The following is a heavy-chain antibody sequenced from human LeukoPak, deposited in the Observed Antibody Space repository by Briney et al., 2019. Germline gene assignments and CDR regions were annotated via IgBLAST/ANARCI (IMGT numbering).Heavy chain of an antibody. V-gene: IGHV3-30-3*01. D-gene: IGHD2-21*01. CDR2: ISYDGSNK. J-gene: IGHJ1*01. CDR1: GFTFTSYA. CDR3: ATEHPYCGGECHPEYVQH. Sequence: GGSLRLSRAVPGFTFTSYAMQWVRQAPGKGLEWVAVISYDGSNKYYADSVKGRFTISRDNSKNTLYLQMNSLRAEDTAVYYCATEHPYCGGECHPEYVQHWGQGTLVTVSS.